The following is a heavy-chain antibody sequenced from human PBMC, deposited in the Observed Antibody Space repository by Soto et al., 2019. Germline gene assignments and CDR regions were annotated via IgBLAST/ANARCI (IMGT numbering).Heavy chain of an antibody. CDR2: IKSKTDGGTT. V-gene: IGHV3-15*01. J-gene: IGHJ6*02. D-gene: IGHD6-13*01. Sequence: GGSLRLSCADSGFTFSNAWMSWVREAPGKGLEWVGRIKSKTDGGTTVYAAPVKGRFTISRDDSKNTLYLQMNSLKTEDTAVYYCTPQHYSSSLYSYYYYGMDVWGQGTTVTVSS. CDR1: GFTFSNAW. CDR3: TPQHYSSSLYSYYYYGMDV.